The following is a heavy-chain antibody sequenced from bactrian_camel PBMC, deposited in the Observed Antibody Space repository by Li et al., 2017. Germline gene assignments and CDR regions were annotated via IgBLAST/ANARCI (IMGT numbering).Heavy chain of an antibody. J-gene: IGHJ4*01. V-gene: IGHV3S6*01. D-gene: IGHD4*01. Sequence: HVQLVESGGGSVQAGGSLRLSCAASGYSVGSTCMAWFRQVPGKEREGVAAACNGGRDTYYSDPVKDRFTISQDNANNALYLQMNSLKPEDTARYYCAARHTSYRSDYFNPAEFTYWGQGTQVTVS. CDR1: GYSVGSTC. CDR3: AARHTSYRSDYFNPAEFTY. CDR2: ACNGGRDT.